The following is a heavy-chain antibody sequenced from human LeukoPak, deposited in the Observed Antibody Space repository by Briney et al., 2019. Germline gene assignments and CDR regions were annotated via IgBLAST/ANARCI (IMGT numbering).Heavy chain of an antibody. Sequence: PSETLSLTCTVSGGSIRSYYWSWIRQPPGKGLEWIGYLDYSGSTHYNPSLRGRVTISVYTPKNQFSLKLSSVTAADTVVYYCPRGQGYSNGYEWFDPWGQGTLVTVSS. V-gene: IGHV4-59*01. D-gene: IGHD5-18*01. J-gene: IGHJ5*02. CDR2: LDYSGST. CDR1: GGSIRSYY. CDR3: PRGQGYSNGYEWFDP.